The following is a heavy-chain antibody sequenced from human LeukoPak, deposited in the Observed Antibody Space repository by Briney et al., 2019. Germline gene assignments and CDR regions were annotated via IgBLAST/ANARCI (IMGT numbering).Heavy chain of an antibody. Sequence: ASVKVSCKASGYTFTDYYMHWVRQAPGQGLEWMGRINPNSGGTNYAQKFQGRVTMTRDTSISTAYMELSRLRSDDTAVYYCARDREVTIFGAGVMDVWGKGTTVTVSS. V-gene: IGHV1-2*06. J-gene: IGHJ6*04. CDR1: GYTFTDYY. D-gene: IGHD3-3*01. CDR2: INPNSGGT. CDR3: ARDREVTIFGAGVMDV.